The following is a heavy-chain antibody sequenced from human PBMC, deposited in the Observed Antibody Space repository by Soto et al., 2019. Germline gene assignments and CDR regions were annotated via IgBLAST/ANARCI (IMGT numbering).Heavy chain of an antibody. Sequence: SVKVSCKASGFTFTSSAVQWVRQARGQRLEWIGWIVVGSGNTNYAQKFQERVTITRDMSTSTAYMELSSLRSEDTAVYYCAAERGYSGYDYLWFDPRGQGTLVTVSS. CDR3: AAERGYSGYDYLWFDP. CDR2: IVVGSGNT. J-gene: IGHJ5*02. D-gene: IGHD5-12*01. CDR1: GFTFTSSA. V-gene: IGHV1-58*01.